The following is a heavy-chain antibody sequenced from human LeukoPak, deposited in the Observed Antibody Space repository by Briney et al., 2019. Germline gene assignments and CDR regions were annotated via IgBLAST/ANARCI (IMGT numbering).Heavy chain of an antibody. J-gene: IGHJ6*02. V-gene: IGHV3-21*01. CDR2: ISSSSSYI. CDR3: ARDRPSITIYNYYGMDV. CDR1: GFTFSSYG. Sequence: GGSLRLSCAASGFTFSSYGMHWVRQAPGKGLEWVSSISSSSSYIYYADSVKGRFTISRDNAKNSLYLQMNSLRAEDTAVYYCARDRPSITIYNYYGMDVWGQGTTVTVSS. D-gene: IGHD3-3*01.